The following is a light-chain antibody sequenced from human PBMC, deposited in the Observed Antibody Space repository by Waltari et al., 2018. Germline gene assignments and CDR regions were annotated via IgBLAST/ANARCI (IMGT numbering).Light chain of an antibody. CDR1: NSDIGRYNY. V-gene: IGLV2-14*03. CDR2: DVS. Sequence: AGQSIAISCSGTNSDIGRYNYVSWYQQHHGNAPRLIIYDVSRWPSGVSNRFIGSKSGITASLAISGLQAEDGGDYFCASYTISNTVIFGGGTRVTVL. J-gene: IGLJ2*01. CDR3: ASYTISNTVI.